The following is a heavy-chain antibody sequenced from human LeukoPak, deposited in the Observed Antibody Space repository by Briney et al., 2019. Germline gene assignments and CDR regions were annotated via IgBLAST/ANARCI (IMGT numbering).Heavy chain of an antibody. J-gene: IGHJ5*02. CDR1: GYTLNEVS. CDR2: FDPEGGER. D-gene: IGHD3-16*01. CDR3: ATENFGLGSPFDP. Sequence: GASVKVSCKVAGYTLNEVSMHWVRQAPGKGLEWMGGFDPEGGERISAQKFQGRVTMTEDTSTDTAYMELSSLTSEDTAMYYCATENFGLGSPFDPWGQGTLVTVSS. V-gene: IGHV1-24*01.